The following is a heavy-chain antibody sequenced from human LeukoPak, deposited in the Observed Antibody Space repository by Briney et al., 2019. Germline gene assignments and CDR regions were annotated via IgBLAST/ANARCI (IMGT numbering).Heavy chain of an antibody. CDR1: GVSISSYY. CDR2: IYYSGST. V-gene: IGHV4-59*12. Sequence: SETLSLTCTVSGVSISSYYWSWIRQPPGKGLKWIGYIYYSGSTNYNPSLKSRVTISVDASKNQFSLKLSSVTAADTAVYYCARDGMRCSGGSCYSEAFDIWGQGTMVTVSS. J-gene: IGHJ3*02. CDR3: ARDGMRCSGGSCYSEAFDI. D-gene: IGHD2-15*01.